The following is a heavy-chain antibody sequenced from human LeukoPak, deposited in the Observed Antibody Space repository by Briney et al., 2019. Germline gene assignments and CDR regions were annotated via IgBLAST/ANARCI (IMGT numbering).Heavy chain of an antibody. CDR2: IKSKINGGTT. V-gene: IGHV3-15*05. J-gene: IGHJ4*02. CDR1: GFTFSCAG. D-gene: IGHD1-1*01. Sequence: GGSLRLSCAASGFTFSCAGMSWVRQAPGKGLEWVGRIKSKINGGTTDYAAPVKGRFTISRDDAKDTLYLQMNSLKSEDTGVYYFTEELRWKFVDVAQWGQGTLVTVSS. CDR3: TEELRWKFVDVAQ.